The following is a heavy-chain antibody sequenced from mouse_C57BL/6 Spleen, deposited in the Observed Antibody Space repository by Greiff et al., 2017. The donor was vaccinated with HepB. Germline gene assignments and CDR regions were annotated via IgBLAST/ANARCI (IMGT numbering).Heavy chain of an antibody. V-gene: IGHV1-82*01. CDR3: AKDYSNYGDAMDY. CDR1: GYAFSSSW. J-gene: IGHJ4*01. CDR2: IYPGDGDT. D-gene: IGHD2-5*01. Sequence: VKLQQSGPELVKPGASVKISCKASGYAFSSSWMNWVKQRPGKGLEWIGRIYPGDGDTNYNGKFKGKATLNADKSSSTDYMQLSSLTSEDSAVYFCAKDYSNYGDAMDYWGQGTSVTVSS.